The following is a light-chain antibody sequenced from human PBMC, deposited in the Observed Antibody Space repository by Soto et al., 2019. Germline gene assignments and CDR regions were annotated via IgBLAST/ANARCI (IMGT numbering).Light chain of an antibody. CDR3: QQYNNWPQT. J-gene: IGKJ1*01. Sequence: EIVMTKSPATLSVSPGERATLSCRASQSVSSNLAWYQQKPGQAPRLLIYGASTRATGIPARFSGSGSGTEFTLKISSLQSEDFAVYYCQQYNNWPQTFGQGPKVEIK. CDR1: QSVSSN. V-gene: IGKV3-15*01. CDR2: GAS.